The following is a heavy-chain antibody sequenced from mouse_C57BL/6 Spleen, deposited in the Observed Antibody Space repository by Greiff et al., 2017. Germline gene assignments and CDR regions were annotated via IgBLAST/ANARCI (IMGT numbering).Heavy chain of an antibody. V-gene: IGHV14-2*01. CDR3: ARAMGYYGSSESYWYFDV. Sequence: VQLQQSGAELVKPGASVKLSCTASGFNINDYYMHWVKQRTEQGLEWIGRIDPEDGETKYAPKFQGKATIPADTSSNTAYLQLSSLTSEDTAVYYCARAMGYYGSSESYWYFDVWGTGTTVTVSS. CDR2: IDPEDGET. D-gene: IGHD1-1*01. J-gene: IGHJ1*03. CDR1: GFNINDYY.